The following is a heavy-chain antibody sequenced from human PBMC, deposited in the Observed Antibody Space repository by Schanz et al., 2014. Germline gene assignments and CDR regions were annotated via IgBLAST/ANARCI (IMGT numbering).Heavy chain of an antibody. V-gene: IGHV3-66*01. CDR3: ARVHHYDPSGWGYFDY. J-gene: IGHJ4*02. CDR1: GFTVSSNH. Sequence: EGQLAESGGGLVQPGGSQRLSCAVSGFTVSSNHMSWVRQAPGKGLEWVSVIYSGIGAYYADSVKDRFTVSRDNSKNTVYLQMNRLRAEDTAVYYCARVHHYDPSGWGYFDYWGQGALVTVSS. D-gene: IGHD3-22*01. CDR2: IYSGIGA.